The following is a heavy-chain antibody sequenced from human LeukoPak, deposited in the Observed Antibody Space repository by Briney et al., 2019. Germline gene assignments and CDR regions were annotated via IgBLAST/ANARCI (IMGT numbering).Heavy chain of an antibody. J-gene: IGHJ3*02. D-gene: IGHD3-3*01. CDR2: IYHSGST. Sequence: PSETLSLTCAVSGYSISSGYYWGWIRQPPGKGLEWIGSIYHSGSTYYNPSLKSRVTISVDTSKKQFSLKLSSVTAADTAVYYCARSRWRITIFGVVIRDAFDIWGQGTMVTVSS. V-gene: IGHV4-38-2*01. CDR3: ARSRWRITIFGVVIRDAFDI. CDR1: GYSISSGYY.